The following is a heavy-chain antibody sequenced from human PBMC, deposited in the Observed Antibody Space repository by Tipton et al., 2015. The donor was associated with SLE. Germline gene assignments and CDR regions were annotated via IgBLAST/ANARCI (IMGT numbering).Heavy chain of an antibody. CDR3: ARGHGDYWYFDL. CDR2: IYYSGST. D-gene: IGHD4-17*01. J-gene: IGHJ2*01. CDR1: GGSISRHY. V-gene: IGHV4-59*11. Sequence: TLSLTCTVSGGSISRHYWSWIRQPPGKGLEWIGYIYYSGSTNYNPSLKSRVTISVDTSKNQFSLKLSSVTAADTAVYYCARGHGDYWYFDLWGRGTLVTVSS.